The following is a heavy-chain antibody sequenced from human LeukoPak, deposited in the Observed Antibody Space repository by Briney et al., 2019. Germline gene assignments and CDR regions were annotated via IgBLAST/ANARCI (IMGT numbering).Heavy chain of an antibody. D-gene: IGHD3-3*01. Sequence: PGGSLRLSCAASGFTFSSYALHWVRQAPGKGLEWVAIISYDGSDKYYADSVKGRFTISRDNSKNTLYLQMNSLRAEDTALYYCARVGGTIFGVRGTWFDPWGQGTLVTVSS. CDR3: ARVGGTIFGVRGTWFDP. CDR2: ISYDGSDK. J-gene: IGHJ5*02. V-gene: IGHV3-30*04. CDR1: GFTFSSYA.